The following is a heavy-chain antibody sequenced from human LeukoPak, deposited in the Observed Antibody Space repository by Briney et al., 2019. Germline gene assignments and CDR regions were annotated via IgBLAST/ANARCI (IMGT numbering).Heavy chain of an antibody. V-gene: IGHV1-69*04. Sequence: SVKVSCKASGGTFSSYAISWVRQAPGQGLEWMGRIIPILGIANYAQKFQGRVTITADKSTSTAYMELSSPRSEDTAVYYCARWGSGYYPFDYWGQGTLVTVSS. CDR3: ARWGSGYYPFDY. CDR2: IIPILGIA. J-gene: IGHJ4*02. D-gene: IGHD3-22*01. CDR1: GGTFSSYA.